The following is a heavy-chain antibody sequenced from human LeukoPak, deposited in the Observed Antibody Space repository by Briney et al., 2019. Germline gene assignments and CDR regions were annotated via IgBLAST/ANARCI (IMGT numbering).Heavy chain of an antibody. Sequence: ASVKVSCKASGYTFTERGISWMRHVPGQGLEWMGWISATSGDTYYAQNFQDRVTMTTGASTSTAYMELRDLTPDDTAVYYCGKGSTGWSRDPWGQGTLVTVSS. J-gene: IGHJ5*02. CDR1: GYTFTERG. D-gene: IGHD6-19*01. CDR2: ISATSGDT. CDR3: GKGSTGWSRDP. V-gene: IGHV1-18*01.